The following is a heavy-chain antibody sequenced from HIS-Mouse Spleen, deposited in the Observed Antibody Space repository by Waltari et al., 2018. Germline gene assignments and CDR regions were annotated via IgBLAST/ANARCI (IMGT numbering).Heavy chain of an antibody. CDR2: INHSGST. D-gene: IGHD6-13*01. J-gene: IGHJ4*02. CDR3: ARVNSSFDY. CDR1: GGSFSGYY. V-gene: IGHV4-34*01. Sequence: QVQLQQWGAGLLKPSETLSLTCAVYGGSFSGYYWSWIRQPPGKGLEWRGEINHSGSTNYNPSLKSRVTISVDTAKTQFSLKLSSVTAADTAVYYCARVNSSFDYWGQGTLVTVSS.